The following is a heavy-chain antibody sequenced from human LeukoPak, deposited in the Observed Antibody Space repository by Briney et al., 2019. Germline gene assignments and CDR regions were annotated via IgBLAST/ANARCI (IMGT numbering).Heavy chain of an antibody. V-gene: IGHV1-2*02. D-gene: IGHD5-12*01. CDR3: AREWLRRIDY. J-gene: IGHJ4*02. CDR2: INPNSGGT. CDR1: GYTFNGYY. Sequence: ASVKVSCKASGYTFNGYYMEWVRQAPGQGLEWMGWINPNSGGTNYAQKFQGRVTMTRDTSISTAYMELSRPRSDDTAVYYCAREWLRRIDYWGQGTLVTVSS.